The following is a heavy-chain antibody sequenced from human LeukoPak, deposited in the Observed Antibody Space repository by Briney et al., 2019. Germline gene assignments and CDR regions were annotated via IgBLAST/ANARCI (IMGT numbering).Heavy chain of an antibody. V-gene: IGHV3-21*01. CDR2: ISSSSSYI. CDR1: GFTFSSYS. CDR3: ARGLHSSGRYKGDY. J-gene: IGHJ4*02. D-gene: IGHD6-19*01. Sequence: GGSLRLSCAASGFTFSSYSMNWVSQAPGKGLEWVSSISSSSSYINYADSVKGRFTISRDNAKNSLYLQMNSLRAEDTAVYYCARGLHSSGRYKGDYWGQGTLVTVSS.